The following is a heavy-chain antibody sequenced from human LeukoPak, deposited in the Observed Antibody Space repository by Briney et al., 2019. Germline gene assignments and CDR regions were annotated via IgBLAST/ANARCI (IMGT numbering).Heavy chain of an antibody. J-gene: IGHJ4*02. Sequence: GGSLSLSCAASGFTFSSYAMSWVRQAPGKGLEWVSAISGSGGSTYYADSVKGRFTISRDNSKNTLYLQMNSLRAEDTAVYYCAKDRNYGDYYFDYWGQGTLVTVSS. V-gene: IGHV3-23*01. D-gene: IGHD4-17*01. CDR3: AKDRNYGDYYFDY. CDR1: GFTFSSYA. CDR2: ISGSGGST.